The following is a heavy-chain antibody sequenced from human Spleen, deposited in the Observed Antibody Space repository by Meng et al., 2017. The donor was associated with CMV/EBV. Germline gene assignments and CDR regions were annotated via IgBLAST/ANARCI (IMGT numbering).Heavy chain of an antibody. J-gene: IGHJ5*02. CDR3: ASTKITVFGVVTFETASYNWFDP. CDR2: IYYSGST. D-gene: IGHD3-3*01. CDR1: GGSISSGGYY. Sequence: LRLSCTVSGGSISSGGYYWSWIRQLPGKGLEWIGYIYYSGSTYYNPSLKSRVTISIDTSNNQFSLKLRSVTAADTAVYYCASTKITVFGVVTFETASYNWFDPWGQGTLVTVSS. V-gene: IGHV4-31*03.